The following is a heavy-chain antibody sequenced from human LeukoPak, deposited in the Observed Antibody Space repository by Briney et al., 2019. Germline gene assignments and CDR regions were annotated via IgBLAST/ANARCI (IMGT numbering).Heavy chain of an antibody. CDR3: ARGRDYYDSSGYIGY. CDR2: ISYDGSNK. J-gene: IGHJ4*02. CDR1: GFTFSSYA. Sequence: QSGGSLRLSCAASGFTFSSYAMHWVRQAPGKGLEWVAVISYDGSNKYYADSVKGRFTISRDNSKNTLYLQMNSLRAEDTAVYYCARGRDYYDSSGYIGYWGQGTLVTVSS. V-gene: IGHV3-30*04. D-gene: IGHD3-22*01.